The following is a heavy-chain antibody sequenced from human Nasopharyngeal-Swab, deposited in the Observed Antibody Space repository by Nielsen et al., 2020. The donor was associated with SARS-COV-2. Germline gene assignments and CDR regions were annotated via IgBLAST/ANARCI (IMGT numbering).Heavy chain of an antibody. Sequence: GGSLRLSCAASGFTFSSYWMIWVRQAPGKGLEWVANIKEDGSAKYYVASVKGRFTISKDNATNSLYLQMNSLRAEDTAVYYCAGGNSADHWGQGTLVTVSS. J-gene: IGHJ4*02. V-gene: IGHV3-7*03. CDR2: IKEDGSAK. CDR1: GFTFSSYW. CDR3: AGGNSADH. D-gene: IGHD4-23*01.